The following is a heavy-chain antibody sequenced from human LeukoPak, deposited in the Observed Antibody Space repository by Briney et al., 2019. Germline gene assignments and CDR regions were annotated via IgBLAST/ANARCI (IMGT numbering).Heavy chain of an antibody. V-gene: IGHV3-23*01. CDR3: ARDSSRYYGMDV. CDR1: GFTFSNYF. CDR2: ISASGGGT. D-gene: IGHD6-6*01. J-gene: IGHJ6*02. Sequence: GGSLRLSCAASGFTFSNYFIDWVRQAPGKGLEWVSAISASGGGTYYADSVKGRFAISRDNSKNTLYLQMNSLRAEDTAVYYCARDSSRYYGMDVWGQGTTVTVSS.